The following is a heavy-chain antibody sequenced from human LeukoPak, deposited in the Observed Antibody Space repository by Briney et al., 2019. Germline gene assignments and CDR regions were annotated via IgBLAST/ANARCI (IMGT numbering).Heavy chain of an antibody. CDR1: GGSFSGYY. Sequence: SETLSLTCAVYGGSFSGYYWSWIRQPPGKGLEWIGEINHSGSTNYNPYLKSRVTISVDTSKNQFSLKLSSVTAADTAVYYCARATMVRGVRRSANFDYWGQGTLVTVSS. J-gene: IGHJ4*02. CDR2: INHSGST. V-gene: IGHV4-34*01. D-gene: IGHD3-10*01. CDR3: ARATMVRGVRRSANFDY.